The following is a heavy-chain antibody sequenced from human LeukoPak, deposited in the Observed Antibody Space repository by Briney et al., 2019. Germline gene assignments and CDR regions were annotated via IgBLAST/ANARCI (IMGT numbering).Heavy chain of an antibody. CDR3: ARDGGATMVRGVATYDS. Sequence: GGSLRLSCAASGFTFSGYSMNWVRQAPGKGLEWVSIISSSSSYIYYADSVKGRFTVSRDNAKNSLYLQMNSLRVEDTAVYYCARDGGATMVRGVATYDSWGQGTLVTVSS. V-gene: IGHV3-21*01. D-gene: IGHD3-10*01. CDR2: ISSSSSYI. CDR1: GFTFSGYS. J-gene: IGHJ4*02.